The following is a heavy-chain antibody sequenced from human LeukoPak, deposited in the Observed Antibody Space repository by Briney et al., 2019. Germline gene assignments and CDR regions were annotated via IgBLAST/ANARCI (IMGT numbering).Heavy chain of an antibody. J-gene: IGHJ4*02. CDR1: GFTFSSYG. V-gene: IGHV3-30*02. Sequence: PGGSLRLSCAASGFTFSSYGMHWVRQAPGKGLEWVAFIRYDGSNKYYADSVKGRFTISRDNSKNTLYLQMNSLRAEDTAVYYCAKDRDTAMVMRSDYFDYWGQGTLVTVSS. D-gene: IGHD5-18*01. CDR2: IRYDGSNK. CDR3: AKDRDTAMVMRSDYFDY.